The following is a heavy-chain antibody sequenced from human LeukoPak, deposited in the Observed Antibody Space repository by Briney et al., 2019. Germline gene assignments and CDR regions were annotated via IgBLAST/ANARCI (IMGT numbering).Heavy chain of an antibody. Sequence: ASVKVSCKASGYTFTSYGISWVRQAPGQGLEWMGWISAYNGNTNYELRLQGRVTMATDTSTSTAYMELRSLRSDDTAVYYCARDPTPAARGWFDPWGQGTLVTVSS. CDR2: ISAYNGNT. D-gene: IGHD3-10*01. CDR1: GYTFTSYG. CDR3: ARDPTPAARGWFDP. J-gene: IGHJ5*02. V-gene: IGHV1-18*01.